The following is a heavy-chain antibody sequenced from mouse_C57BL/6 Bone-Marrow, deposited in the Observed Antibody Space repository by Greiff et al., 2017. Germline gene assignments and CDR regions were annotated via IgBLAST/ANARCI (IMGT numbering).Heavy chain of an antibody. CDR2: ISGGGGNT. J-gene: IGHJ4*01. CDR3: AIHYYGSSYDYAMDN. D-gene: IGHD1-1*01. Sequence: EVQGVESGGGLVKPGGSLKLSCAASGFTFSSYTMSWVRQTPEKRLEWVATISGGGGNTYYPDSVKGRFTISRDNAKNTLYLQISSLRSEDTALYYCAIHYYGSSYDYAMDNWGQGTSVTVSS. V-gene: IGHV5-9*01. CDR1: GFTFSSYT.